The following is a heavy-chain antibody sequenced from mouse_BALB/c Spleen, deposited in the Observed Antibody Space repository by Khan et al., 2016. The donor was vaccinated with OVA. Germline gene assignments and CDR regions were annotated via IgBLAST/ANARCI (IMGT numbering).Heavy chain of an antibody. D-gene: IGHD1-2*01. V-gene: IGHV5-6-3*01. J-gene: IGHJ2*01. CDR2: INSNGGST. CDR1: GFTFSSYG. Sequence: EVELVESGGGLVQPGGSLKLSCAASGFTFSSYGMSWVRQTPDKRLELVATINSNGGSTYYPDSVKGRFTISRDNAKNTLYLQMSSLKSEDTAMYYCARAGVHYYGYFDYWGKGTTLTVSS. CDR3: ARAGVHYYGYFDY.